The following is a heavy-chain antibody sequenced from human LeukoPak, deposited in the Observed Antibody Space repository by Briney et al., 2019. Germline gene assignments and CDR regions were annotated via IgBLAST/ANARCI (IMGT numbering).Heavy chain of an antibody. D-gene: IGHD2-2*01. Sequence: PSETLPLTCTVSGGSISSESFFWSWIRQPAGKGLEWIGRIYTTGITNYNPSLNSRVTVSLDTSKNQFPLRLSSVTAADTAVYYCARDRTVYCSSTSCYGAFDIWGQGTMVTVSS. CDR1: GGSISSESFF. CDR2: IYTTGIT. V-gene: IGHV4-61*02. J-gene: IGHJ3*02. CDR3: ARDRTVYCSSTSCYGAFDI.